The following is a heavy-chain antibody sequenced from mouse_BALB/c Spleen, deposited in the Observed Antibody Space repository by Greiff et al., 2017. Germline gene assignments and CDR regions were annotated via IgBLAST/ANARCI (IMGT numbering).Heavy chain of an antibody. CDR3: ARSNGNYYAMDY. V-gene: IGHV5-17*02. Sequence: EVKVVESGGGLVQPGGSRKLSCAASGFTFSSFGMHWVRQAPEKGLEWVAYISSGSSTIYYADTVKGRFTISGDNPKNTLFLQMTSLRSEDTAMYYCARSNGNYYAMDYWGQGTSVTVSS. CDR1: GFTFSSFG. J-gene: IGHJ4*01. CDR2: ISSGSSTI. D-gene: IGHD2-1*01.